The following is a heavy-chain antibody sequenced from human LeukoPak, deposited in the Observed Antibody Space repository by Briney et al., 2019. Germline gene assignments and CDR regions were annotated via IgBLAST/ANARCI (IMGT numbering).Heavy chain of an antibody. CDR2: IYYSGST. Sequence: PSETLSLTCTVSGGSISSYYWSWIRQPPGKGLEWIGYIYYSGSTNYNPSLKSRGTISVDTSKNQFSLELSSVTAADTAVYDCARDRSYESLNWLDSWGQGTLVTVSS. CDR3: ARDRSYESLNWLDS. D-gene: IGHD5-18*01. CDR1: GGSISSYY. V-gene: IGHV4-59*01. J-gene: IGHJ5*01.